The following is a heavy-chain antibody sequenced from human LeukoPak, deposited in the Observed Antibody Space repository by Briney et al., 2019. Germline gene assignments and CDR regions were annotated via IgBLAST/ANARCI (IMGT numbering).Heavy chain of an antibody. CDR1: GFTFSSYW. J-gene: IGHJ6*03. CDR3: ARDGSSGYYLYYYYYMDV. Sequence: QPGGSLRLSCAASGFTFSSYWMSWVRQAPGKGLEWVANIKQDGSEKYYVDSVKGRFTISRDNAKNSLYLQMNSLRAEDTAVHYCARDGSSGYYLYYYYYMDVWGKGTTVTISS. CDR2: IKQDGSEK. V-gene: IGHV3-7*01. D-gene: IGHD3-22*01.